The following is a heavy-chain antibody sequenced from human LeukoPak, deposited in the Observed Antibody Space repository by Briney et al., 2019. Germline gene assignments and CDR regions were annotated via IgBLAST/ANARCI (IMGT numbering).Heavy chain of an antibody. D-gene: IGHD6-19*01. CDR2: MNPNSGNT. V-gene: IGHV1-8*03. CDR3: ARGFADSGWYGIYYYYYYMDV. J-gene: IGHJ6*03. Sequence: ASVKVSCKASGYTFTSYDINWVRQATGQGLEWMGWMNPNSGNTGYAQKFQGRVTITRNTSISTAYMELSSLRSEDTAVYYCARGFADSGWYGIYYYYYYMDVWGKGTTVTVSS. CDR1: GYTFTSYD.